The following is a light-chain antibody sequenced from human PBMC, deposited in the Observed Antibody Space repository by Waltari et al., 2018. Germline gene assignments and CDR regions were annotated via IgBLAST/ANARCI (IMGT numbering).Light chain of an antibody. V-gene: IGKV1-33*01. CDR3: QQYDNLIPIT. Sequence: DIQMTQSPSSLFASVGDRVTITCQASQDIINYLNWYQQKPGKAPKLLIYDASNLETGVPSRFSGSGSGTDFTFTISSLQPEDIATYYCQQYDNLIPITFGQGTRLEIK. CDR2: DAS. J-gene: IGKJ5*01. CDR1: QDIINY.